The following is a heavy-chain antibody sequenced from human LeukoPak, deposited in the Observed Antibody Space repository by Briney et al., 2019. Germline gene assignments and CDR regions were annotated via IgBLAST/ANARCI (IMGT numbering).Heavy chain of an antibody. CDR2: ISSSGSTI. Sequence: LSGGSLRLSCAASGFTFSSYEMNWVRQAPGKGLEWVSYISSSGSTIYYAGSVKGRFTISRDNAKNSLYLQMNSLRAEDTAVYYCARATGTTGYFDYWGQGTLVTVSS. D-gene: IGHD1-1*01. V-gene: IGHV3-48*03. CDR3: ARATGTTGYFDY. J-gene: IGHJ4*02. CDR1: GFTFSSYE.